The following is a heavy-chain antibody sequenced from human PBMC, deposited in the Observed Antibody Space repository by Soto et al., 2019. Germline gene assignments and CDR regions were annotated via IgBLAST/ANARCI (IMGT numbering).Heavy chain of an antibody. J-gene: IGHJ4*02. CDR1: GGSISTFY. Sequence: SETLSLTCTVSGGSISTFYWSWVRQPAGKGLEWIGRIFSSGSTSFNPSLESRVAMSVDTSKNHFSLNLSSVTAADMAVYYCAREGSYSAYNFAHGIQLWSFDFWGQGALVTVSS. CDR3: AREGSYSAYNFAHGIQLWSFDF. V-gene: IGHV4-4*07. CDR2: IFSSGST. D-gene: IGHD5-12*01.